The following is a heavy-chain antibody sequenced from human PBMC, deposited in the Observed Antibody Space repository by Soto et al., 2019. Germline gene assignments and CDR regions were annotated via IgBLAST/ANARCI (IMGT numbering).Heavy chain of an antibody. CDR1: GFSLSTSGMC. V-gene: IGHV2-70*11. CDR3: ARSKIIASGQSPLLGP. D-gene: IGHD5-12*01. J-gene: IGHJ5*02. Sequence: SGPTLVNPTQTLTLTCTFSGFSLSTSGMCVSWIRQPPGKALEWLARIDWDDDKYYSTSLKTRLTISKDTSKNQVVLTMTNMDPVDTATYYCARSKIIASGQSPLLGPWGQGTLVTGSS. CDR2: IDWDDDK.